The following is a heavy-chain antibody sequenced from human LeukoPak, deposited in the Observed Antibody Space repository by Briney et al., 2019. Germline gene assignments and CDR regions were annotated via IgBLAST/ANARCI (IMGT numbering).Heavy chain of an antibody. CDR2: ISSNGGST. D-gene: IGHD1-1*01. CDR3: SRVTTNGYFEY. V-gene: IGHV3-64*01. Sequence: GGSLRLSCAASGFTFSSYAMHWVRQAPGKGLEYVSAISSNGGSTYYANSVKGRFTISRDNSKNTLYLQMNSLRAEDTAVYFCSRVTTNGYFEYWGQGTLVTVSS. CDR1: GFTFSSYA. J-gene: IGHJ4*02.